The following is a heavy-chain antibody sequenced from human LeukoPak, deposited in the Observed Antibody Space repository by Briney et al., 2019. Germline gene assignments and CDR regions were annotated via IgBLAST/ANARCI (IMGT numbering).Heavy chain of an antibody. D-gene: IGHD6-19*01. CDR2: INPSGGST. CDR3: ARAWNSGWYYDY. CDR1: GYTFTSYY. Sequence: ASAKVSCKASGYTFTSYYMHWVRQAPGQGLEWMGIINPSGGSTSYAQKFQGRVTMTRDTSTSTVYMELSSLRSEDTAVYYCARAWNSGWYYDYWGQGTLVTVSS. J-gene: IGHJ4*02. V-gene: IGHV1-46*01.